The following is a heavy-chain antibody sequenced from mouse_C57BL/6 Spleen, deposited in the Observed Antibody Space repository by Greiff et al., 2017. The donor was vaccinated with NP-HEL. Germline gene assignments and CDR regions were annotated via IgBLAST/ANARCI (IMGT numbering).Heavy chain of an antibody. Sequence: QVQLQQSGAELVRPGASVTLSCKASGYTFTDYEMHWVKQTPVHGLEWIGAIDPETGGTAYNQKFKGKAILTADKSSSTAYMELRSLTSEDYAVSFFPLGYYRTSYCSIDYSGQAPSFPFSS. J-gene: IGHJ4*01. CDR1: GYTFTDYE. V-gene: IGHV1-15*01. CDR3: PLGYYRTSYCSIDY. D-gene: IGHD1-1*01. CDR2: IDPETGGT.